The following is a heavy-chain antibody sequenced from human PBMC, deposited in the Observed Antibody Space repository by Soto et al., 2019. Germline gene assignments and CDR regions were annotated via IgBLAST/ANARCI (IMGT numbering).Heavy chain of an antibody. D-gene: IGHD2-2*01. CDR3: ARGVVPAAITDNDDAFDI. Sequence: SETLSLTCTVSGGSISSGGYYWSWIRQHPGKGLEWIGYIYYSGSTYYNPSLKSRVTISVDTSKNQFSLKLSSVTAADTAVYYCARGVVPAAITDNDDAFDIWGQGTMVTVSS. CDR2: IYYSGST. J-gene: IGHJ3*02. CDR1: GGSISSGGYY. V-gene: IGHV4-31*03.